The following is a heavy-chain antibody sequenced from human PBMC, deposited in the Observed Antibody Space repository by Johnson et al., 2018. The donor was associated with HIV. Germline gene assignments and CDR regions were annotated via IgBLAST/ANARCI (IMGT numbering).Heavy chain of an antibody. CDR2: IRYDGRNT. D-gene: IGHD5-24*01. Sequence: QVQLVESGGGVVQPGGSLRLSCAASGFTFSSYGMHWVRQAPGKGLEWVAFIRYDGRNTYDADSVRGRFTISRDNSKNTLYLQMNSLRVEDTAVYYCAKDWDRWLQPPGDAFDIRGRGTMVTVSS. J-gene: IGHJ3*02. CDR3: AKDWDRWLQPPGDAFDI. V-gene: IGHV3-30*02. CDR1: GFTFSSYG.